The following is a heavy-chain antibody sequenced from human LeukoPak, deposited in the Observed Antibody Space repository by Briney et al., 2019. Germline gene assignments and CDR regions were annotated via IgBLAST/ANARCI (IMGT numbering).Heavy chain of an antibody. CDR2: IYYSGST. Sequence: SETLSLTCTVSGGSISSYYWSWIRQPPGKGLEWIGYIYYSGSTNYNPSLKSRVTISVDTSKNQFSLKLSSVTAADTAVYYCARAEMVRGANWFDPWCQGTLVTVSS. CDR3: ARAEMVRGANWFDP. V-gene: IGHV4-59*01. CDR1: GGSISSYY. D-gene: IGHD3-10*01. J-gene: IGHJ5*02.